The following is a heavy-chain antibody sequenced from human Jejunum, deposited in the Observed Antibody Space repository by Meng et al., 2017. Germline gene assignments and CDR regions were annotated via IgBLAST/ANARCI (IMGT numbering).Heavy chain of an antibody. Sequence: GRLVRFGAEVKEPGAPGKVPCKASGYTFSSYGINWVRQAPGQGLEWMGLINLSGGATSYAHKFRGRVTMTSDASTTTVYMDLSSLGSEDTAVYYCATGGDSSGWFGLAGWGQGTLVTVSS. V-gene: IGHV1-46*01. CDR3: ATGGDSSGWFGLAG. CDR2: INLSGGAT. CDR1: GYTFSSYG. D-gene: IGHD6-19*01. J-gene: IGHJ4*02.